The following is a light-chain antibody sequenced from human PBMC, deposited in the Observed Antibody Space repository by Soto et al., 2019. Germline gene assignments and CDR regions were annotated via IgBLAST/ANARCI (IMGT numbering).Light chain of an antibody. Sequence: DIQMTQSPSAASASVGDRVTITCRASQSISTWLAWYQQKPGKAPKLLIYGASSLRNGVPSRFSGSGSGTDFTLTISSLQPEDFATYYCQQTHTFPRSLGPGTKVDIK. J-gene: IGKJ3*01. CDR3: QQTHTFPRS. CDR2: GAS. V-gene: IGKV1-12*01. CDR1: QSISTW.